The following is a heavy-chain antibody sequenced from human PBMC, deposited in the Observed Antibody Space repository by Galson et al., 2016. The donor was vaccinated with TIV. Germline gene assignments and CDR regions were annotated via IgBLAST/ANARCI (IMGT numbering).Heavy chain of an antibody. CDR2: VIHAGST. V-gene: IGHV4-34*01. Sequence: SETLSLTCEVSDGSFSDFHWNWLRQSPGKGLEWIGEVIHAGSTNVNPSLRGRVSISRDTSKAQFSLRLSSVTAADTAVYYCARGNRFGLVSYRYYYDFWGQGTLVTVSS. D-gene: IGHD3-16*02. CDR3: ARGNRFGLVSYRYYYDF. CDR1: DGSFSDFH. J-gene: IGHJ4*02.